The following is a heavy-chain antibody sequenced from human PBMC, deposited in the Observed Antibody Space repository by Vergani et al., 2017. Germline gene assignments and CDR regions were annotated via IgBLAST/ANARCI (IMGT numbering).Heavy chain of an antibody. J-gene: IGHJ6*02. V-gene: IGHV6-1*01. CDR3: ARDRGIVVVPAAQRYYYYGMDV. CDR2: TYYRSKWYN. Sequence: QVQLQQSGPGLVKPSQTLSLTCAISGDSVSSNSAAWNWIRQSPSRGLEWLGRTYYRSKWYNDYAVSVKSRITINPDTSKNQFSLQLNSVTPEDTAVYYCARDRGIVVVPAAQRYYYYGMDVWGQGTTVTVSS. CDR1: GDSVSSNSAA. D-gene: IGHD2-2*01.